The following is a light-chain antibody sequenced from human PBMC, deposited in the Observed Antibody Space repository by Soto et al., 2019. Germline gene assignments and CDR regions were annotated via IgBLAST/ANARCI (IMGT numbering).Light chain of an antibody. CDR2: DAS. V-gene: IGKV1-33*01. Sequence: DIQLTQSPSSLSALVGDSVTITCQGSQAFSNYLNWYQQKPGNAPKLLIYDASNLETGVPSRFSGSGSGTDFTFTISSLQPEDIATYYCQQYDNLRYTFGQGTKLEIK. CDR3: QQYDNLRYT. J-gene: IGKJ2*01. CDR1: QAFSNY.